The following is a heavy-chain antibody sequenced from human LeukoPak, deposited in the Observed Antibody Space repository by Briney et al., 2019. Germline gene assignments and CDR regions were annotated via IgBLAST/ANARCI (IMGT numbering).Heavy chain of an antibody. V-gene: IGHV3-7*03. D-gene: IGHD3-16*01. CDR2: INHNGNVN. CDR3: ERGGGLDV. Sequence: PGKSLRLSCAASGFTFSSYWMNWARQAPGKGLEWVASINHNGNVNYYVDSVKGRFTISRDNAKNSLYLQMSNLRAEDTAVYFCERGGGLDVWGQGATVTVSS. CDR1: GFTFSSYW. J-gene: IGHJ6*02.